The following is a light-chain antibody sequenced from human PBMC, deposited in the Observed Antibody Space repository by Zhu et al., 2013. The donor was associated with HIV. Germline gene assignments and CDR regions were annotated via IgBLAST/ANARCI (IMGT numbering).Light chain of an antibody. CDR1: QNIGNN. Sequence: EVVLTQSPVTLSLSPGERATLSCRASQNIGNNLAWYQQRPGQAPRLLIYRASTRATGIPTRFIGSGFETEFTLSITSLQSEDVAVYFCQQYETWLSFGGGTKVEI. CDR2: RAS. J-gene: IGKJ4*01. V-gene: IGKV3-15*01. CDR3: QQYETWLS.